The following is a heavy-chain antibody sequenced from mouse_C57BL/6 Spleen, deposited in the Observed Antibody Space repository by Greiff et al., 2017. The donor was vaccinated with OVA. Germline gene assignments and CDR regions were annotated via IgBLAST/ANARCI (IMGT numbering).Heavy chain of an antibody. CDR2: IHPNSGST. V-gene: IGHV1-64*01. CDR3: ALPYYGSSYRYFDV. J-gene: IGHJ1*03. D-gene: IGHD1-1*01. Sequence: VQLQQPGAELVKPGASVKLSCKASGYTFTSYWMHWVKQRPGQGLEWIGMIHPNSGSTNYNEQFKSKATLTVDKSSSTAYMQLSSLTSEDSAVYYCALPYYGSSYRYFDVWGTGTTVTVSS. CDR1: GYTFTSYW.